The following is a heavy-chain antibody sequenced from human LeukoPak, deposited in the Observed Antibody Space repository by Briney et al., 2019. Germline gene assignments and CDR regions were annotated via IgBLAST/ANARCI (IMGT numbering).Heavy chain of an antibody. CDR1: GLTFSSYA. Sequence: GGSLRLSCAASGLTFSSYAMCWVRQAPGKGLEWVSSISGSGGSTYYADSVKGRFTISRDNSQNTLYLQMNSLRAEDTAVYYCAKDRSGGGDYYFGMDVWGPGTTVTVSS. J-gene: IGHJ6*02. V-gene: IGHV3-23*01. D-gene: IGHD6-19*01. CDR3: AKDRSGGGDYYFGMDV. CDR2: ISGSGGST.